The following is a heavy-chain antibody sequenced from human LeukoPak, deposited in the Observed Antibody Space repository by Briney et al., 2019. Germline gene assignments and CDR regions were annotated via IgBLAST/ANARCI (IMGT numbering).Heavy chain of an antibody. CDR3: ARDNHAGGVVII. Sequence: SVKVSCKASGGTFSSYAISWVRQAPGQGLEWMGRIIPILGIANYAQKFQGRVTITADKSTSTAYMELSSLRSEDMAVYYCARDNHAGGVVIIWGQGTLVTVSS. CDR2: IIPILGIA. J-gene: IGHJ4*02. D-gene: IGHD3-3*01. CDR1: GGTFSSYA. V-gene: IGHV1-69*04.